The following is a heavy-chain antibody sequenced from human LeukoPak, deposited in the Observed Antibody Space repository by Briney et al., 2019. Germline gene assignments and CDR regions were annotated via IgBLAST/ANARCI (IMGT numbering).Heavy chain of an antibody. CDR3: ARLIPDIVVVPAVRGGWFDP. J-gene: IGHJ5*02. CDR1: GFTFSSYS. Sequence: GGSLRLSCAASGFTFSSYSMNWVRQAPGKGLEWVSSISSSSSYIYYADSVKGRFTISRDNAKNSLYLQMNSLRAEDTAVYYCARLIPDIVVVPAVRGGWFDPWGQGTLVTVSS. CDR2: ISSSSSYI. V-gene: IGHV3-21*04. D-gene: IGHD2-2*01.